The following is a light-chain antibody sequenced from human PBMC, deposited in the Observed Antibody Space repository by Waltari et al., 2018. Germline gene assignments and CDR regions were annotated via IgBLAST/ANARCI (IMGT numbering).Light chain of an antibody. CDR1: QSVRIY. CDR3: QQYVESPAT. Sequence: EIALPQSPGTVSLSPGARATFSCWPSQSVRIYLAWYQQKPGQAPRLLVYHASTRATGIPGRFSASGSGTDFSLTISRLEPEDFAMYYCQQYVESPATFGQGTKVEIK. J-gene: IGKJ1*01. CDR2: HAS. V-gene: IGKV3-20*01.